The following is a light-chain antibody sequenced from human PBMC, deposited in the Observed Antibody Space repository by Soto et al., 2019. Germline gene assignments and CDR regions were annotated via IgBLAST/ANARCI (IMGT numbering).Light chain of an antibody. CDR1: QSVSSY. CDR2: DAS. Sequence: EIVLTQSPAPLSLSPGERATLSCRASQSVSSYLAWYQQKPGQAPRLLIYDASNRATGIPARFSGSGSGTDFTLTISRLEPEDFAGYYCQQRSNWIPFGQGTRLEIK. CDR3: QQRSNWIP. V-gene: IGKV3-11*01. J-gene: IGKJ5*01.